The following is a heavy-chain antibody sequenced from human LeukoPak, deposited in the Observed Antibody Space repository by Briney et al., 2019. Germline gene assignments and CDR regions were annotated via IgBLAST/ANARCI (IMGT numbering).Heavy chain of an antibody. CDR3: ARSLLLWFGEPSGYFDY. V-gene: IGHV4-31*11. CDR2: IYYSGST. Sequence: PSETLSLTCAVYGGSFSGYYWSWIRQHPGKGLEWVGYIYYSGSTYYNPSLKSRVTISVDTSKNQFSLKLSSVTAADTAVYYCARSLLLWFGEPSGYFDYWGQGTLVTVSS. CDR1: GGSFSGYY. J-gene: IGHJ4*02. D-gene: IGHD3-10*01.